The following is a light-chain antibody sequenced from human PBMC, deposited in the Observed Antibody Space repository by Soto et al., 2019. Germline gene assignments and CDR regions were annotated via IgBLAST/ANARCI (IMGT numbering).Light chain of an antibody. CDR3: QQYGSSPRT. Sequence: EIVLTQSPGTLSLSPGERATLSCRASQSVSSNYLAWHQQKPGQAPRLLIYGASSRATGIPDRFSGSGSGTDFTLTISRLEPEDFAVYSCQQYGSSPRTFGQGTKVEIK. J-gene: IGKJ1*01. CDR2: GAS. V-gene: IGKV3-20*01. CDR1: QSVSSNY.